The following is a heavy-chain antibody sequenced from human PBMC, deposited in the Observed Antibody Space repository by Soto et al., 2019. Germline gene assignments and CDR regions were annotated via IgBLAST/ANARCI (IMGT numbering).Heavy chain of an antibody. CDR3: ARGLSDYADCSGYHYFDY. CDR2: IIPSLGIA. Sequence: QVQLVQSGAEVKKPGSSVKVSCKASGGTFSSYTISWVRQAPGQGLEWMGRIIPSLGIANYAQKFQGRVTITADKSTSTAYMELRSLRSEDTAVYYCARGLSDYADCSGYHYFDYWGQGTLVTVSS. J-gene: IGHJ4*02. V-gene: IGHV1-69*02. D-gene: IGHD3-22*01. CDR1: GGTFSSYT.